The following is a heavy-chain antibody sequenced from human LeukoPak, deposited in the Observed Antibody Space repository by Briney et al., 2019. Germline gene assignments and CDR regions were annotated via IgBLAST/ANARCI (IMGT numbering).Heavy chain of an antibody. CDR1: GFSFSSYC. CDR2: ISSSSSYI. CDR3: AELGITMIGGV. J-gene: IGHJ6*04. D-gene: IGHD3-10*02. Sequence: GGCLRLSCAASGFSFSSYCMKWVRQAPGRGLEWVSSISSSSSYIYYADSVKGRFTISRDNAKNSLYQQTNSQRAEDTDVYYCAELGITMIGGVWGKETTVTISS. V-gene: IGHV3-21*01.